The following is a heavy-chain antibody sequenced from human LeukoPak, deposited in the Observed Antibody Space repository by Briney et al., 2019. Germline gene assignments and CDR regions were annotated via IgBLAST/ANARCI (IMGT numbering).Heavy chain of an antibody. CDR1: GFTFSSYA. V-gene: IGHV3-23*01. J-gene: IGHJ4*02. CDR2: ISGSGGST. Sequence: PGGSLRLSCAASGFTFSSYAMSWVRQAPGKGLEWVSAISGSGGSTYYADSVKGRFTISRDNSKNTLYLQMNSLRAEDTAVYYCAKVRRRLSMIVVVITTVPYYFDYWGQGTLVTVSS. D-gene: IGHD3-22*01. CDR3: AKVRRRLSMIVVVITTVPYYFDY.